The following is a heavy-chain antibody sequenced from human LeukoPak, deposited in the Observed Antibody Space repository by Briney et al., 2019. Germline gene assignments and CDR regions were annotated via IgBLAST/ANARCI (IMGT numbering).Heavy chain of an antibody. D-gene: IGHD1-26*01. Sequence: PGGSLRLSCAASGFTFSSYGMHWVRQAPGKGLEWVAVIWYDGSNKYYADSVKGRFTISRDNAKNTVYLQMNSLRAEDTAVYYCAKEILSGIYLGMDVWGQGTTVTVFS. J-gene: IGHJ6*02. CDR2: IWYDGSNK. CDR1: GFTFSSYG. CDR3: AKEILSGIYLGMDV. V-gene: IGHV3-33*06.